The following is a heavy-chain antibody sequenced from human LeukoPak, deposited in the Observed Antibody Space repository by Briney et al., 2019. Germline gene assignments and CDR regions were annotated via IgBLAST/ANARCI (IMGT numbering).Heavy chain of an antibody. J-gene: IGHJ4*02. CDR1: GYTLTELS. V-gene: IGHV1-24*01. CDR2: FDPEDGET. D-gene: IGHD3-9*01. Sequence: ASVKVSCKVSGYTLTELSVHWVRQAPGKGLEWMGGFDPEDGETIYAQKFQGRVTMTVDTSTDTAYMELSSLRSEDTAVYYCATGLRYFDWFTLDYWGQGTLVTVSS. CDR3: ATGLRYFDWFTLDY.